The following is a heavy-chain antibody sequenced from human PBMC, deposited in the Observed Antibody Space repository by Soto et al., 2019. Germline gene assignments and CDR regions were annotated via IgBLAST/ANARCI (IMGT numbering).Heavy chain of an antibody. CDR2: INHSGST. CDR3: ARVGGDIVVVPAATQLDY. D-gene: IGHD2-2*01. Sequence: SETMCLTCAVYGGSFSGYYGSWIRQPPGKGLEWIGEINHSGSTNYNPSLKSRVTISVDTSKNQFSLKLSSVTAADTAVYYCARVGGDIVVVPAATQLDYWGQGTLVTVSS. J-gene: IGHJ4*02. CDR1: GGSFSGYY. V-gene: IGHV4-34*01.